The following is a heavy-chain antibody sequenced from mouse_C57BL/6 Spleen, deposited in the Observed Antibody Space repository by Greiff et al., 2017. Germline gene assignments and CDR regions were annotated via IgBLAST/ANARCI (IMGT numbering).Heavy chain of an antibody. CDR1: GFTFSDYG. D-gene: IGHD1-1*01. Sequence: DVMLVESGGGLVKPGGSLKLSCAASGFTFSDYGMHWVRQAPEKGLEWVAYISSGSSTIYYADTVKGRFTISRDNAKKTLFLEMTSLRCEDTAMYYCARMGYGSSYNAMDYWGQETSVTVSS. J-gene: IGHJ4*01. CDR2: ISSGSSTI. CDR3: ARMGYGSSYNAMDY. V-gene: IGHV5-17*01.